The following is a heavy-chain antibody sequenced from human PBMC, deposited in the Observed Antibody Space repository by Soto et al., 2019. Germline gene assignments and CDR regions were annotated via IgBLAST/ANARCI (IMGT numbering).Heavy chain of an antibody. V-gene: IGHV1-69*01. CDR1: GGTFSSYA. CDR3: ASVAPPDYYYYYGMDV. CDR2: IIPIFGTA. Sequence: QVQLVQSGAEVKQPGSSVKVSCKASGGTFSSYAISWVRQAPGQGLEWMGGIIPIFGTANYAQKFQGRVTITADESTSTAYMELSSLRSEDTAVYYCASVAPPDYYYYYGMDVWGQGTTVTVSS. J-gene: IGHJ6*02. D-gene: IGHD2-15*01.